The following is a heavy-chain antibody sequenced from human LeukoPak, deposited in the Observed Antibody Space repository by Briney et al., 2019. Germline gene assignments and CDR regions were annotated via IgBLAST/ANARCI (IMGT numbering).Heavy chain of an antibody. CDR2: INPNSGGT. Sequence: ASVKVSCKASGGTFSSYAISWVRQAPGQGLEWMRRINPNSGGTNYAQKFQGRVTMTRDTSISTAYMELSRLRSDDTAVYYCARDWSPDPASNNFDIWGQGTMVTVSS. J-gene: IGHJ3*02. CDR1: GGTFSSYA. V-gene: IGHV1-2*02. CDR3: ARDWSPDPASNNFDI. D-gene: IGHD3-3*01.